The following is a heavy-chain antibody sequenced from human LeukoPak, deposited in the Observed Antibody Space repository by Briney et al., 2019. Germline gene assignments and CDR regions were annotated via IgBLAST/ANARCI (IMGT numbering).Heavy chain of an antibody. J-gene: IGHJ3*02. CDR2: IYYSGST. CDR1: GGSFSGYY. Sequence: SETLSLTCAVYGGSFSGYYWSWIRQPPGKGLEWIGYIYYSGSTNYNPSLKSRVTISVDTSKNQFSLKLSSVTAADPAVYYCASFNYYDSSGYSYDAFDIWGQGTMVTVSS. D-gene: IGHD3-22*01. V-gene: IGHV4-59*01. CDR3: ASFNYYDSSGYSYDAFDI.